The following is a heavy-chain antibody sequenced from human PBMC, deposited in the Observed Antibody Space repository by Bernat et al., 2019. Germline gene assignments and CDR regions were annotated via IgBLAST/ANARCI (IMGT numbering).Heavy chain of an antibody. CDR1: GFTFSSYG. CDR2: IWYDGSNK. CDR3: ARGGGIGSGWYFDY. Sequence: QVQLVESGGGVVQPGRSLRLSCAASGFTFSSYGMHWVRQAPGKGLGWVAVIWYDGSNKYYADSVKGRFTISSDNSKNTLYLQMNSLRAEDAAVYYCARGGGIGSGWYFDYWGQGTLVTVSS. D-gene: IGHD6-19*01. V-gene: IGHV3-33*01. J-gene: IGHJ4*02.